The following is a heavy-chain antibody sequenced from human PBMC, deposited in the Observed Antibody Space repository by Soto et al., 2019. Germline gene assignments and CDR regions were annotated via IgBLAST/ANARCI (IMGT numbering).Heavy chain of an antibody. Sequence: LSLTCAVSGGSISSGGYSWSWIRQPPGKGLEWIGYIYHSGSTYYNPSLKSRVTISVDRSKNQFSLKLSSVTAADTAVYYCASNRGGSPTIIDFWGQGTLVTVSS. J-gene: IGHJ4*02. CDR3: ASNRGGSPTIIDF. CDR2: IYHSGST. D-gene: IGHD1-26*01. CDR1: GGSISSGGYS. V-gene: IGHV4-30-2*01.